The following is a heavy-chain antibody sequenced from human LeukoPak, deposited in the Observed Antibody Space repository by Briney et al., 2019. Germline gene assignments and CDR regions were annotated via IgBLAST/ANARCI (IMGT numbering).Heavy chain of an antibody. Sequence: GGSLRLSCAASGFTFRRYSMNWVRQAPGKGLEWISYISSSGNNIIYYADSVKGRFIISRDDAKNSLYLQMSNLRAEDTAVYFCARGGGLDVWGQGARSPSP. CDR3: ARGGGLDV. D-gene: IGHD3-16*01. CDR1: GFTFRRYS. J-gene: IGHJ6*02. CDR2: ISSSGNNII. V-gene: IGHV3-48*01.